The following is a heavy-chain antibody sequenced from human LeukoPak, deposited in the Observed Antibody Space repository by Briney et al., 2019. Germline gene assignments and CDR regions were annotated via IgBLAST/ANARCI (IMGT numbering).Heavy chain of an antibody. Sequence: SVKVSCKASGFTFTSSVVQWVRQARGQRLEWIGWIVVGSGNTNYAQKFQERVTITRDMSTSTAYMELSSLRFEDTAVYYCAADRAGSYLRFVYWGQGTPVTVSS. CDR1: GFTFTSSV. D-gene: IGHD3-10*01. V-gene: IGHV1-58*01. J-gene: IGHJ4*02. CDR3: AADRAGSYLRFVY. CDR2: IVVGSGNT.